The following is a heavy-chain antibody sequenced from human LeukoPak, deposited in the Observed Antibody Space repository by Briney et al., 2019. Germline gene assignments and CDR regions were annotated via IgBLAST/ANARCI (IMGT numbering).Heavy chain of an antibody. V-gene: IGHV3-30*18. J-gene: IGHJ6*04. D-gene: IGHD6-13*01. CDR2: ISYDGSNK. Sequence: GGSLRLSCAASGFTFSSYGMHWVRQAPGKGLEWVAVISYDGSNKYYADSVKGRFTISRDNSKNTLYLQMNSLRAEDTAVYYCAKPLYGSSSPSPNRHYYYGMDVWGKGITVTVSS. CDR1: GFTFSSYG. CDR3: AKPLYGSSSPSPNRHYYYGMDV.